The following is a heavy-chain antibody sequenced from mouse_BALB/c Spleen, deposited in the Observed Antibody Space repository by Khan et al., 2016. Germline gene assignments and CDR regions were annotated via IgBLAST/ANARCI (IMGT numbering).Heavy chain of an antibody. CDR3: ASGSREWYFDV. Sequence: VQLQQPGAELVKPGASVKLSCTASGFNIKDTYMHWVKQRPEQGLEWIGRIDPANGNTKYDPKFQGKATITADTSSNTAYLQLSSLTSEDTAVXYCASGSREWYFDVWGAGTTVTVSS. V-gene: IGHV14-3*02. J-gene: IGHJ1*01. CDR2: IDPANGNT. CDR1: GFNIKDTY.